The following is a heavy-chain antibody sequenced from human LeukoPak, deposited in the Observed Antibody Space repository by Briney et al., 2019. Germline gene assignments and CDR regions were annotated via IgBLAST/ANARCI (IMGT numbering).Heavy chain of an antibody. CDR3: ASSSGWYNSFDY. J-gene: IGHJ4*02. D-gene: IGHD6-19*01. CDR1: GFTVSGNY. CDR2: IYSGGST. Sequence: GGSLRLSCAASGFTVSGNYMTWVRQAPGKGLEWVSVIYSGGSTYYADSVKGRFTVSRDNSKNTLFLQMNSLRAEDTAVYYCASSSGWYNSFDYWGLGTLVTVSS. V-gene: IGHV3-66*01.